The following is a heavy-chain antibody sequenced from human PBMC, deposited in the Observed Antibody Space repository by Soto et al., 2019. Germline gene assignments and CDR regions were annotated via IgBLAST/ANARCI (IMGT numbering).Heavy chain of an antibody. V-gene: IGHV4-34*01. J-gene: IGHJ5*02. Sequence: SETLSLTCAVYGGSFSGYYWSWIRQPPGKGLEWIGEINHSGSTNYNPSLKSRVTISVDTSKNQFSLKLSSVTAADTAVYYCARGATYYDFWSGYYWFDPWGQGTLVTVSS. D-gene: IGHD3-3*01. CDR2: INHSGST. CDR3: ARGATYYDFWSGYYWFDP. CDR1: GGSFSGYY.